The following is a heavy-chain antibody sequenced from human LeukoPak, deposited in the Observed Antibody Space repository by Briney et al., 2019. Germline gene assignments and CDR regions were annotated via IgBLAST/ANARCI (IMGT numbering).Heavy chain of an antibody. Sequence: SETLSLTCTVSGGSISSYYWSWIRQPPGKGLEWIGYTYYSGSTNYNPSLKSRVTISVDTSKNQFSLKLSSVTAADTAVYYCARGRYYDSSGYYRSFDYWGQGTLVTVSS. CDR1: GGSISSYY. J-gene: IGHJ4*02. CDR3: ARGRYYDSSGYYRSFDY. D-gene: IGHD3-22*01. CDR2: TYYSGST. V-gene: IGHV4-59*01.